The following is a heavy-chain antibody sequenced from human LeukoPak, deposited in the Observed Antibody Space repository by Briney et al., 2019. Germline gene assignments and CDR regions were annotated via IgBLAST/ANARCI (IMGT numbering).Heavy chain of an antibody. CDR3: ARDTARITIFGVAKYMDV. J-gene: IGHJ6*03. D-gene: IGHD3-3*01. CDR1: GYTFTDYY. V-gene: IGHV1-2*02. Sequence: ASVKVSCKASGYTFTDYYIRWVRQAPGQGLEWMGGINPNSGGTKYAQKFQGRVTMTRDTSISLAYMELSRLRSDDTAVYYCARDTARITIFGVAKYMDVWGKGTTVTVSS. CDR2: INPNSGGT.